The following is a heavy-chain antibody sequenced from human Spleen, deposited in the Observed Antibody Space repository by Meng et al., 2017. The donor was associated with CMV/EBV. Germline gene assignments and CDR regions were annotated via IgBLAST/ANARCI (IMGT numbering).Heavy chain of an antibody. D-gene: IGHD6-19*01. CDR1: GFIFQDYA. CDR3: VRDRTSNGWYVADSFDP. CDR2: AKWSGENT. J-gene: IGHJ5*02. Sequence: LSLTCAASGFIFQDYAMSWVRQAPGKGLEWVSGAKWSGENTGYADSVKGRFTISRDNAKNFLYLKMNSLTVEDTALYYCVRDRTSNGWYVADSFDPWGQGTPVTVS. V-gene: IGHV3-20*04.